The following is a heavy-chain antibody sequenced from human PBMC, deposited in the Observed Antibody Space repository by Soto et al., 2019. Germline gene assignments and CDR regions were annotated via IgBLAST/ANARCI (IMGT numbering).Heavy chain of an antibody. J-gene: IGHJ3*02. CDR3: ARDYYGSGSYYNVHAFNI. CDR2: ISLSSSNI. Sequence: KGLEWVSYISLSSSNIRYADSLKGRFTISRDNAKNSLYLQMNSLRVEDTAVYYCARDYYGSGSYYNVHAFNIWGQGAMVTVSS. V-gene: IGHV3-21*05. D-gene: IGHD3-10*01.